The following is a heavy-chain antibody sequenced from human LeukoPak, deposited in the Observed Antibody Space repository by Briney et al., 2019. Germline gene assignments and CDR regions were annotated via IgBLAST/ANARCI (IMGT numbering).Heavy chain of an antibody. D-gene: IGHD2-15*01. CDR2: IYPGDSDT. Sequence: GESLKISCKGSGYSFTTYWIGWVRQMPGKGLEWMGMIYPGDSDTRYSPSFQGQVTISADKSISTAYLQWSSLKASDTAIYYCARYHCSGGSCYATGAFNVWGQGTMVTVSS. J-gene: IGHJ3*01. V-gene: IGHV5-51*01. CDR3: ARYHCSGGSCYATGAFNV. CDR1: GYSFTTYW.